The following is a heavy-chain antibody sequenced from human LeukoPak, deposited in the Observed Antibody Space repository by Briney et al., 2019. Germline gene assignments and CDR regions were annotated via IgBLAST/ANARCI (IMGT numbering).Heavy chain of an antibody. CDR3: ARDIRLGGIDY. Sequence: PSETLSLTCAVYGGSFSGYYWSWIRQPPGKGLEWIGEINHSGSTNYNPSLKSRVTISVDTSKNQFSLKLSSVTAADTAVYYCARDIRLGGIDYWGQGTLVTVSS. J-gene: IGHJ4*02. CDR1: GGSFSGYY. CDR2: INHSGST. V-gene: IGHV4-34*01. D-gene: IGHD3-16*01.